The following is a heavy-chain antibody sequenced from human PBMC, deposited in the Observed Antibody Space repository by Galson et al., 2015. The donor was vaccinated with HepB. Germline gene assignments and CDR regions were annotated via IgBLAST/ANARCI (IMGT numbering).Heavy chain of an antibody. Sequence: SLRLSCAASGFTFGHYGMHWVRQAPGKGLEWVAVISYDGGSTYYADSVKGRFTISRDNSKNTLYLQMNSLRNEDTAVYYCARGGKFDAWRGLDYCGQGTLVTVSS. CDR3: ARGGKFDAWRGLDY. V-gene: IGHV3-30*03. J-gene: IGHJ4*02. CDR1: GFTFGHYG. CDR2: ISYDGGST. D-gene: IGHD2/OR15-2a*01.